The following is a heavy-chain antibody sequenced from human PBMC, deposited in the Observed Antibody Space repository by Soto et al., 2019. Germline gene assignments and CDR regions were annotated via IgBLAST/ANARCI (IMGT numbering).Heavy chain of an antibody. CDR1: GGSISSGGYY. CDR2: ISYSGNT. V-gene: IGHV4-30-4*01. Sequence: SETLSLTCTVSGGSISSGGYYWSWIRQPPGKGLEWIGFISYSGNTYYSASLKSRVTISVDTSKNQFSLNLSFVTAADTAVYYCARIPSPWGQGTLVTVS. CDR3: ARIPSP. D-gene: IGHD2-21*01. J-gene: IGHJ5*02.